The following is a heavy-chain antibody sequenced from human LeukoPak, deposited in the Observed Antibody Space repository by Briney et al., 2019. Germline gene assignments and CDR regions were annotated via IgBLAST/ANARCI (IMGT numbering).Heavy chain of an antibody. J-gene: IGHJ4*02. V-gene: IGHV3-66*03. CDR1: GFTVSSNY. CDR3: ARGSYVWGSYRAYYFDY. CDR2: IYSCGST. D-gene: IGHD3-16*02. Sequence: PGGSLRLSCAASGFTVSSNYMSWVRQAPGKGLEWVSVIYSCGSTYYADSVKGRFTISRDNSKNTLYLQINSLRAEDTAVYYCARGSYVWGSYRAYYFDYWGQGTLVTVSS.